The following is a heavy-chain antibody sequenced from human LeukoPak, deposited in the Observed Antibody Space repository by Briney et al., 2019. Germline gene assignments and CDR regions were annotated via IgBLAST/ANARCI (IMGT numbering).Heavy chain of an antibody. V-gene: IGHV4-61*02. J-gene: IGHJ5*02. CDR3: ARGGLLNWFDP. CDR1: GDSFSSVSYY. CDR2: IYATGST. D-gene: IGHD1-26*01. Sequence: SETLSLTCTVSGDSFSSVSYYWSWIRQPAGKGLEWIGRIYATGSTNYNPSLKSRVTISVDTSKNQFSLKLSSVTAADTTVYYCARGGLLNWFDPWGQGTLVTVSS.